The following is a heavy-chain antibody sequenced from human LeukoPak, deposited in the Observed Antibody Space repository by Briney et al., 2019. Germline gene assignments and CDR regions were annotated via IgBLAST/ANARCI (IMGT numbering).Heavy chain of an antibody. J-gene: IGHJ4*02. D-gene: IGHD3-22*01. Sequence: GGSLRLSCAASGFSFSSYAMSWVRQAPGKGLEWVSVISGSGDSRYYADSVKGRFTISRDNSKNTLYLQMNSLRADDTAIYYCAKFKRESSGYHVTDWGQGNLVAVSS. CDR2: ISGSGDSR. CDR3: AKFKRESSGYHVTD. V-gene: IGHV3-23*01. CDR1: GFSFSSYA.